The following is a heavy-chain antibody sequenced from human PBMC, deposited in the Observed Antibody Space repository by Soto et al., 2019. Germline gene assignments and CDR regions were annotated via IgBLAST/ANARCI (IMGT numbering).Heavy chain of an antibody. Sequence: PSGTMSLTCAVSSDTICISVCTWSLKHTGKGLEWIGYIYYSGRTYYNPSLKSRVSISVDTSKNQFSLKLSSVTAADTAVYFCVREEQWIGNAMPLFDFWGHGTLVTVFS. CDR2: IYYSGRT. J-gene: IGHJ5*01. V-gene: IGHV4-59*12. D-gene: IGHD2-2*01. CDR3: VREEQWIGNAMPLFDF. CDR1: SDTICISV.